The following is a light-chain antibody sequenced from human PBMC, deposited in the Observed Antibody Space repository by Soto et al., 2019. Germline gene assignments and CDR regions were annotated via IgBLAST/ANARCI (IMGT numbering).Light chain of an antibody. CDR3: AAWDGSLSGWV. CDR2: SNN. Sequence: QSVLTQPPSASGTPGQRVTSSCSGSSSNIRSNTVNWFQQLPGTAPKLLIYSNNQRPSGVPDRFSGSKSGTSASLAISGLQSEDEADYYCAAWDGSLSGWVFGGGTKLTVL. CDR1: SSNIRSNT. V-gene: IGLV1-44*01. J-gene: IGLJ3*02.